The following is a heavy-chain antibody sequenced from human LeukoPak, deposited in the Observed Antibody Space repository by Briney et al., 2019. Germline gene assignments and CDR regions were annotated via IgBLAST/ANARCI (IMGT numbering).Heavy chain of an antibody. V-gene: IGHV3-23*01. D-gene: IGHD1-26*01. Sequence: GGSLRLSCAASGFTFSSYAMAWVRQAPGKGLEWVSGISGSGVSTFYADSVKGRFIISRDNSKNTVYLQMNSLRAEDTAVYYCAKDLKYSGSCRAFDYCGQGTLVTVSS. CDR3: AKDLKYSGSCRAFDY. CDR1: GFTFSSYA. J-gene: IGHJ4*02. CDR2: ISGSGVST.